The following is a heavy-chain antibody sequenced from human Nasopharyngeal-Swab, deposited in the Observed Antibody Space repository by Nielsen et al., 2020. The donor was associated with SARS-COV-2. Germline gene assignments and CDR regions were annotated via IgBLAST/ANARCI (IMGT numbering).Heavy chain of an antibody. CDR3: AITEGELHFDY. D-gene: IGHD1-26*01. CDR2: VSSSSAYI. Sequence: GGSLRLSCAASGFTFSSYSMNWVRQAPGKGLEWVSSVSSSSAYIYYADSVKGRFTISRDNAKNSLYLQLNSLRAEDTAVYYCAITEGELHFDYWGQGTLVTVSS. CDR1: GFTFSSYS. J-gene: IGHJ4*02. V-gene: IGHV3-21*01.